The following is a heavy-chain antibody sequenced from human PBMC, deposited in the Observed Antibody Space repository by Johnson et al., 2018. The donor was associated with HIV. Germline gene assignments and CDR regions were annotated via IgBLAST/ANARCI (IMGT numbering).Heavy chain of an antibody. CDR2: ISYDGSKK. J-gene: IGHJ3*02. CDR1: GFTFSSYG. Sequence: QVQLVESGGGVVQPGRSLRLSCAASGFTFSSYGMHWVRQAPGKGLEWVAVISYDGSKKFYADSLKGRFTISRDSSMNTLYLQMNSLKIEDTAVYSCAQEVRIAGSAAFDIWGQGTMVTVSS. V-gene: IGHV3-30*18. D-gene: IGHD6-13*01. CDR3: AQEVRIAGSAAFDI.